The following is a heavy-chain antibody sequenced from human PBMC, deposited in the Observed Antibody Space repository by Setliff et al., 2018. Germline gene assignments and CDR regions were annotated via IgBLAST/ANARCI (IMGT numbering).Heavy chain of an antibody. J-gene: IGHJ4*02. CDR2: IKQDGSEE. CDR3: ARDHDTYYFDY. D-gene: IGHD1-1*01. V-gene: IGHV3-7*01. Sequence: PGGSLRLSCAASGFTFSSYWMSWVRQAPGKGLEWVANIKQDGSEEYYVDSVKGRFTISRDNAKNSLYLQMNSLRAEDTAVYYCARDHDTYYFDYWGQGTLVTVSS. CDR1: GFTFSSYW.